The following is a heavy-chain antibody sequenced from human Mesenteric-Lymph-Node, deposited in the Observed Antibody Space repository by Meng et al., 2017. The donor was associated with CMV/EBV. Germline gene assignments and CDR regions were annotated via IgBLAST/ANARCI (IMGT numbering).Heavy chain of an antibody. Sequence: SETLSLTCTVSGGSISSSYYWDWIRQPPGKGLEWIGSIYYSGSTYYNPSLKSRVTISVDTSKNQFSLKLSSVTAADTAVYYCARGRRGTIFGVVGYYYYGMDVWGQGTTVTVSS. D-gene: IGHD3-3*01. V-gene: IGHV4-39*07. CDR1: GGSISSSYY. CDR3: ARGRRGTIFGVVGYYYYGMDV. CDR2: IYYSGST. J-gene: IGHJ6*02.